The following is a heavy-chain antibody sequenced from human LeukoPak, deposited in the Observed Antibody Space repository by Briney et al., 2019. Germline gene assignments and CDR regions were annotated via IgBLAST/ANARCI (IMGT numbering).Heavy chain of an antibody. J-gene: IGHJ4*02. CDR1: GFTFSSYS. CDR3: ARALNLLDPVTLDY. CDR2: ISSSSSPI. V-gene: IGHV3-48*01. Sequence: GGSLRLSCAASGFTFSSYSMNWVRQAPGKGLEWISYISSSSSPIYYADSVKGRFTISRDNARNSLYLQMNSLRAEDTAVYYCARALNLLDPVTLDYWGQGTLVTVSS. D-gene: IGHD1-1*01.